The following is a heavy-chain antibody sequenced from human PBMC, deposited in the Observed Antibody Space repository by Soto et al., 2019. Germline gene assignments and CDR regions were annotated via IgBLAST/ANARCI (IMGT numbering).Heavy chain of an antibody. J-gene: IGHJ6*02. Sequence: QVQLEQSGAEVKKPGASVKVSCKASGYTFTDYYIHWVRQAPEQGLVCMGWINPNSGVTKYGQKFQGLVTLTGDTAVSTAYMELSSLKAGAPSVYYCARRLGGGGDYYYGMDVWGQGTTVTVSS. D-gene: IGHD3-10*01. CDR1: GYTFTDYY. CDR2: INPNSGVT. CDR3: ARRLGGGGDYYYGMDV. V-gene: IGHV1-2*04.